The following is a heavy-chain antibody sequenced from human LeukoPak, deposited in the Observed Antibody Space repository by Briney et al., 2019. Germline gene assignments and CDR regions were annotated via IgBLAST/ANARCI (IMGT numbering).Heavy chain of an antibody. Sequence: GGSLRLSCAASGFTFSSYAMHWVRQAPGKGLEYVSAISSNGGSTYYANSVKGRFTISRDNSKNTPYLQMGSLRAEDMAVYYCARESTMVRGVIDYWGQGTLVTVSS. CDR2: ISSNGGST. J-gene: IGHJ4*02. D-gene: IGHD3-10*01. CDR3: ARESTMVRGVIDY. V-gene: IGHV3-64*01. CDR1: GFTFSSYA.